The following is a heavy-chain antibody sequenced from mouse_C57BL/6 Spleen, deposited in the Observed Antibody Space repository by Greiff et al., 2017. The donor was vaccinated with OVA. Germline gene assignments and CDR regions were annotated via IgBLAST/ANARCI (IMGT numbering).Heavy chain of an antibody. CDR2: IYPGDGDT. D-gene: IGHD2-5*01. Sequence: VQGVESGPELVKPGASVKISCKASGYAFSSSWMNWVKQRPGKGLEWIGRIYPGDGDTNYNGKFKGKATLTADKSSSTAYMQLSSLTSEDSAVYFCARESNYAWFAYWGQGTLVTVSA. V-gene: IGHV1-82*01. CDR3: ARESNYAWFAY. J-gene: IGHJ3*01. CDR1: GYAFSSSW.